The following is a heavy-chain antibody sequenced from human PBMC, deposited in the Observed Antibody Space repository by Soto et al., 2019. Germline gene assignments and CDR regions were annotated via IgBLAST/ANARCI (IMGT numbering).Heavy chain of an antibody. J-gene: IGHJ5*02. Sequence: SETLSLTCAVYGGSFSGYYWSWLRQPPGKGLEWIGEINHSGSPNYNPSLKSRVTISVDTSKNQFSLKMTSVTAADTAVYYCTTANWSHHYFDPWGQGTLVTVSS. CDR3: TTANWSHHYFDP. V-gene: IGHV4-34*01. D-gene: IGHD1-1*01. CDR1: GGSFSGYY. CDR2: INHSGSP.